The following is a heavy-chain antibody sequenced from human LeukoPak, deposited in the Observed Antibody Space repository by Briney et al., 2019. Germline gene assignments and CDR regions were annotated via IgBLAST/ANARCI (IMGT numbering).Heavy chain of an antibody. CDR1: EFTFSSYS. CDR3: ARGECGGTNCYDGIFDY. Sequence: GGSLRLSCAASEFTFSSYSMSWVRQAPGKGLEWGSSISTSSSFIYAGSVTGRFTISRDNAKNLLYLQISSLRPEDTAIYYCARGECGGTNCYDGIFDYWGQGTLVTVSS. CDR2: ISTSSSFI. D-gene: IGHD2-2*01. J-gene: IGHJ4*02. V-gene: IGHV3-21*01.